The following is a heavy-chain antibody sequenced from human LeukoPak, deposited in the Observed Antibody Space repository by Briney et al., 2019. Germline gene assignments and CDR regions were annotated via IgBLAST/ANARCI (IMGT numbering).Heavy chain of an antibody. Sequence: GGSLRLSCIASGFTFSSYELNWVRQAPGKGLEWISNISTRGTTIYYADSVKGRFTISRDNAKNSLYLQMDSLKAEDTAVYYCARDYGGSSPFDYWGQGTLVTVSS. CDR3: ARDYGGSSPFDY. V-gene: IGHV3-48*03. D-gene: IGHD4-23*01. CDR2: ISTRGTTI. CDR1: GFTFSSYE. J-gene: IGHJ4*02.